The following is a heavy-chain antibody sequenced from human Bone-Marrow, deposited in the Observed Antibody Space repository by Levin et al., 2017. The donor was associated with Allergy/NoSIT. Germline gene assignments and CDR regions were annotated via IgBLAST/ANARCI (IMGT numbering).Heavy chain of an antibody. V-gene: IGHV1-69*01. CDR3: TIGYYGGRDFDY. Sequence: KISCKASGGTFSSYAISWVRQAPGQGLEWMGGIIPIFGTANYAQKFQGRVTITADESTSTAYMELSSLRSEDTAVYYCTIGYYGGRDFDYWGQGTLVTVSS. CDR1: GGTFSSYA. D-gene: IGHD3-22*01. CDR2: IIPIFGTA. J-gene: IGHJ4*02.